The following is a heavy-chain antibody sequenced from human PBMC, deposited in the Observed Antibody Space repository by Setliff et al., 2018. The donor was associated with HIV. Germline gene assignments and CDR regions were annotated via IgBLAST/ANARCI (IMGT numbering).Heavy chain of an antibody. CDR3: STNKWPMIRGVTAFDH. J-gene: IGHJ4*02. CDR2: VDPENGKT. V-gene: IGHV1-69-2*01. Sequence: ASVKVSCKASGYTFADHFMYWVQQAPGKGLVYMGRVDPENGKTIYAEKSQGRLTITADTSTDTGYMELSSLTSHDTALYYCSTNKWPMIRGVTAFDHWGPGTLVTVSS. D-gene: IGHD3-10*01. CDR1: GYTFADHF.